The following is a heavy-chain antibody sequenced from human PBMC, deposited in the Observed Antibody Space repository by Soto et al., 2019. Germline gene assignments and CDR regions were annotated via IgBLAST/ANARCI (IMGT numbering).Heavy chain of an antibody. CDR2: IYPGDSDT. J-gene: IGHJ6*02. V-gene: IGHV5-51*01. Sequence: GESLKISCKGSGYSFTSYWIGWVRQMPGKGLEWMGIIYPGDSDTRYSPSFQGQVTISADKSISTAYLQWSSLKASDTAMYYCARHDVTIVRGPGGMDVWGQGTTVTVSS. CDR3: ARHDVTIVRGPGGMDV. CDR1: GYSFTSYW. D-gene: IGHD3-10*01.